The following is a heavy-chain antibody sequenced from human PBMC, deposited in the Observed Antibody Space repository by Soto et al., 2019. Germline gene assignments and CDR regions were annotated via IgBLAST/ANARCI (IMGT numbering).Heavy chain of an antibody. Sequence: ASVKVSCKASGYTFTSYGISWVRQAPGQGLEWMGWISAYNGNTNYAQKLQGRVTMTTDTSTSTAYMELRSLRSDDTAVYYCARVQGIAAAGSLFDPWGQGTLVTVSS. V-gene: IGHV1-18*01. CDR2: ISAYNGNT. D-gene: IGHD6-13*01. J-gene: IGHJ5*02. CDR1: GYTFTSYG. CDR3: ARVQGIAAAGSLFDP.